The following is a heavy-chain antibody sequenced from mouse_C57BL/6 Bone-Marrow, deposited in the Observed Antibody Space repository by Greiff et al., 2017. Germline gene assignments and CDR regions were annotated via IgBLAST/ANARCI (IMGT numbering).Heavy chain of an antibody. CDR1: GYTFTDYY. CDR3: ADSNYVDYAMDY. J-gene: IGHJ4*01. Sequence: VQLQQSGPVLVKPGASVKMSCKASGYTFTDYYMNWVKQSHGKSLEWIGVINPYNGGTSYNQKFKGKATLTVDKSSSTAYMDLNSLTSEDSAVYYCADSNYVDYAMDYWGQGTSVTVSS. CDR2: INPYNGGT. D-gene: IGHD2-5*01. V-gene: IGHV1-19*01.